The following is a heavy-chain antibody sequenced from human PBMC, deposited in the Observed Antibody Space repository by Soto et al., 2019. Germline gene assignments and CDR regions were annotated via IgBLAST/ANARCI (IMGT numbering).Heavy chain of an antibody. D-gene: IGHD2-2*02. CDR1: GYTFTSHG. CDR3: ARARYCASPSCYKPYYYGMDT. J-gene: IGHJ6*02. CDR2: ISTYNSRT. Sequence: QDQLVQSGAEVKKPGSSVKISCEASGYTFTSHGFSWVRQAPGQGLEWLGWISTYNSRTHYAQKVQGRVTMTTDTSTSTAYLDLRSLTFDDTAVYYCARARYCASPSCYKPYYYGMDTWGQGTTVTVSS. V-gene: IGHV1-18*04.